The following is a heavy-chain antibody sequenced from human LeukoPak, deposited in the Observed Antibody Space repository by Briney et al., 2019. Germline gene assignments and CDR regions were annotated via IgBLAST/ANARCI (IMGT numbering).Heavy chain of an antibody. D-gene: IGHD3-10*01. CDR3: AKDPRSYGSGSYVDY. CDR2: ISGSGGST. Sequence: TGGSLRLSCAASGFTFSSYAMSWVRQAPGKGLEWVSAISGSGGSTCYADSVKGRFTISRDNSKNTLYLQMNSLRAEDTAVYYCAKDPRSYGSGSYVDYWGQGTLVTVSS. J-gene: IGHJ4*02. CDR1: GFTFSSYA. V-gene: IGHV3-23*01.